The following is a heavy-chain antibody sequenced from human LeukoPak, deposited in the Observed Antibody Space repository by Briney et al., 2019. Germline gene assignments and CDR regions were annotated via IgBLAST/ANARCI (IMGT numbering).Heavy chain of an antibody. V-gene: IGHV1-8*03. CDR3: ARGPYYDFWSGYYSLDY. CDR2: MNPNSGNT. CDR1: GYTFTSYG. D-gene: IGHD3-3*01. Sequence: ASVKVSCKASGYTFTSYGISWVRQAPGQGLEWMGWMNPNSGNTGYAQKFQGRVTITRNTSISTAYMELSSLRSEDTAVYYCARGPYYDFWSGYYSLDYWGQGTLVTVSS. J-gene: IGHJ4*02.